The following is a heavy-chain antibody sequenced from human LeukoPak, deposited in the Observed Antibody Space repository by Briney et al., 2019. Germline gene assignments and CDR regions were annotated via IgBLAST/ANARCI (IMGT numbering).Heavy chain of an antibody. J-gene: IGHJ6*03. Sequence: PSETLSLTCAVYGGSFSSYYWSWIRQPPGKGLEWIGEINHSGSTNYNPSLKSRVTISVDTSKNQFSLKLSSVTAADTAVYYCARGRYSSLNYYYYYYMDVWGTGTTVTVSS. D-gene: IGHD6-13*01. V-gene: IGHV4-34*01. CDR1: GGSFSSYY. CDR2: INHSGST. CDR3: ARGRYSSLNYYYYYYMDV.